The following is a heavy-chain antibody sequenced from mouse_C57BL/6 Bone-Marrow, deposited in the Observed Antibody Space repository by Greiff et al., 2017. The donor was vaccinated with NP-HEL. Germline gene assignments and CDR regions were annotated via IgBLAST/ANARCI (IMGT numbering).Heavy chain of an antibody. Sequence: QVQLLQPGAELVKPGASVKLSCKASGYTFTSYWMHWVKQRPGQGLEWIGMIHPNSGSTNYNEKFKSKATLTVDKSSSTAYMQLSSLTSEDSAVYYCARAAQATMGAMDYWGQGTSVTVSS. CDR1: GYTFTSYW. J-gene: IGHJ4*01. CDR3: ARAAQATMGAMDY. D-gene: IGHD3-2*02. V-gene: IGHV1-64*01. CDR2: IHPNSGST.